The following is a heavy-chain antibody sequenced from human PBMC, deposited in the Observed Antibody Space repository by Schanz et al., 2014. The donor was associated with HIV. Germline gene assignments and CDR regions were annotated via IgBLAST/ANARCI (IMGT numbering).Heavy chain of an antibody. CDR2: ISFDGATT. D-gene: IGHD6-19*01. CDR3: AKRGVAAEFDY. J-gene: IGHJ4*02. V-gene: IGHV3-30*18. CDR1: GFTFRRHG. Sequence: QVHLVESGGGVVQPGASLRVSCAASGFTFRRHGMHWVRQAPGKGLEWVALISFDGATTSYVDSVKGRFTISRDNVKNTLSLQMSSLRIEDTAVYFCAKRGVAAEFDYWGQGTLVTVSS.